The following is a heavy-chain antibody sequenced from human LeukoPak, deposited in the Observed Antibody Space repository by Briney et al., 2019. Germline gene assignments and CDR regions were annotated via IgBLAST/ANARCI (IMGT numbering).Heavy chain of an antibody. D-gene: IGHD2/OR15-2a*01. CDR1: GGTFSSYA. J-gene: IGHJ6*03. CDR2: IIPIFGTA. V-gene: IGHV1-69*05. Sequence: SVKASCKASGGTFSSYAISWVRQAPGQGLEWMGGIIPIFGTANYAQKFQGRVTITTDESTSTAYMELSSLRSEDTAVYYCARDLGSMGYYYMDVWGKGTTVTVSS. CDR3: ARDLGSMGYYYMDV.